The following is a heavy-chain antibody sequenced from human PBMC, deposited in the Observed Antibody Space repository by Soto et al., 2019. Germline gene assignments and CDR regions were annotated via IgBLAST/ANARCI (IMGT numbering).Heavy chain of an antibody. CDR2: ISAYNGNT. CDR1: GYTFTSYG. D-gene: IGHD6-19*01. V-gene: IGHV1-18*04. Sequence: ASVKVSCKASGYTFTSYGISWVRQAPGQGLEWMGWISAYNGNTNYAQKLQGRVTMTTDTSTSTAYMELRSLRSDDTAVYYCARDRPIAVAGPLDYWGQGTLVTVSS. CDR3: ARDRPIAVAGPLDY. J-gene: IGHJ4*02.